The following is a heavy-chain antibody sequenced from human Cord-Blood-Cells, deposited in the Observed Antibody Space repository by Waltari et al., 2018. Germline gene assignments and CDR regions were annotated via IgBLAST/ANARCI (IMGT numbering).Heavy chain of an antibody. V-gene: IGHV1-3*01. CDR3: ARGITDWGYAFDI. CDR2: INAGNGNT. D-gene: IGHD1-20*01. CDR1: GYTFTSYA. J-gene: IGHJ3*02. Sequence: QVQLVQSGAEVKKPGDSVKVSCKAFGYTFTSYAMHWDRQAPGQRREWMGWINAGNGNTKYSQKFQVRVTITRDTSASTAYMELSSLRSEDTAVYYCARGITDWGYAFDIWGQGTMVTVSS.